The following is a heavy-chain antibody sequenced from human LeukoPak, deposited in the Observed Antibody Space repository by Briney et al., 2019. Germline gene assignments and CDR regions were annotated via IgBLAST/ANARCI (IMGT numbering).Heavy chain of an antibody. J-gene: IGHJ4*02. D-gene: IGHD1-26*01. V-gene: IGHV3-21*01. CDR2: ISSSSTYI. Sequence: PGGSLRLSCAASGFSFSHYGMNWVRQAPGKGLEWVSSISSSSTYIYYADSVKGRFTISRDNSKNTLYLQMNSLRAEDTAVYYCARDTFTGAHDYWGQGTLVTVSS. CDR1: GFSFSHYG. CDR3: ARDTFTGAHDY.